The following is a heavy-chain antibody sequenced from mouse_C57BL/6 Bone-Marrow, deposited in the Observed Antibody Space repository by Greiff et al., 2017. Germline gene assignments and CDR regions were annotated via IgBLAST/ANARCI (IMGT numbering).Heavy chain of an antibody. CDR2: IDPEDGDT. CDR1: GFNIKDYY. J-gene: IGHJ3*01. D-gene: IGHD1-1*01. CDR3: TIYYCGSSPAWFAY. V-gene: IGHV14-1*01. Sequence: EVQLQQSGAELVRPGASVKLSCTASGFNIKDYYMHWVKQRPEQGLEWIGRIDPEDGDTEYAPKFQGKATMTADTSSNTAYLQLSSLTSEDTAVYYCTIYYCGSSPAWFAYWGQGTLVTVSA.